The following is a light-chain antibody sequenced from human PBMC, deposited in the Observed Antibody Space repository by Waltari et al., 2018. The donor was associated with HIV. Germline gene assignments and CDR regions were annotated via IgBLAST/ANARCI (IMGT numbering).Light chain of an antibody. CDR2: SDD. V-gene: IGLV1-44*01. CDR1: KSNVGGST. CDR3: ATWDGSLNGVL. Sequence: QSVLTQPPSASGTPGRRVTISCSGSKSNVGGSTVSWFQHLPGTAPKPSGPAPKLLIFSDDQRPSGGPDRFPVSKSGTSASLAISVLQSEDEADYYCATWDGSLNGVLFGGGTKLTVL. J-gene: IGLJ2*01.